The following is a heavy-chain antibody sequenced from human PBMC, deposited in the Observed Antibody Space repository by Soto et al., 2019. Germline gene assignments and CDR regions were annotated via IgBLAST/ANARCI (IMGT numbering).Heavy chain of an antibody. J-gene: IGHJ4*02. D-gene: IGHD6-13*01. CDR1: VYTLTELS. Sequence: GASVKVSCKVSVYTLTELSMHWVRQAPGKGLEWMGGFDPEDGETIYAQKFQGRVTMTEDTSTDTAYMELSSLRSEDTAVYYCATATSIAAAGAPYYFGYWGQGTLVTVSS. V-gene: IGHV1-24*01. CDR3: ATATSIAAAGAPYYFGY. CDR2: FDPEDGET.